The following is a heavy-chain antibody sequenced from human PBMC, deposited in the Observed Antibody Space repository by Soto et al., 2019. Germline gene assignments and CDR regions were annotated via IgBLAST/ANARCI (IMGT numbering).Heavy chain of an antibody. CDR2: IIPIFGTA. Sequence: QVQLVQSGAEVKKPGSSVKVSCKASGGTFSSYAISWVRQAPGQGLEWMGGIIPIFGTANYAQKFQGRVTSNADESRSTDYMELSSLRSEDTAVYYCARVLKGYYDSSGYAFDIWGQGTMVTVSS. D-gene: IGHD3-22*01. CDR3: ARVLKGYYDSSGYAFDI. V-gene: IGHV1-69*01. J-gene: IGHJ3*02. CDR1: GGTFSSYA.